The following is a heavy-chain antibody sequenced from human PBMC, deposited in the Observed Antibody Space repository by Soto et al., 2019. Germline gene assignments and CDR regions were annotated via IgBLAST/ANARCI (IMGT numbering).Heavy chain of an antibody. D-gene: IGHD2-21*01. CDR3: VRHFGYCGGDCYPGDAFDI. CDR1: GGSISSYY. CDR2: IYYSGST. V-gene: IGHV4-59*08. Sequence: SETLSLTCTVSGGSISSYYWSWIRQPPGKGLEWIGYIYYSGSTNYNPSLKSRVTISVDTSKNQFSLKLSSVTVADTAVYYCVRHFGYCGGDCYPGDAFDIWGQGTMVTVSS. J-gene: IGHJ3*02.